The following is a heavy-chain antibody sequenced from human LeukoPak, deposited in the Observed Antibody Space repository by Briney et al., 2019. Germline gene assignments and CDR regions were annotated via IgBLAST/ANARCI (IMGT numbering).Heavy chain of an antibody. Sequence: PSETLSLTCAVYGGSFSGYYWSWIRQPPGKGLEWIGEINHSGSTNYNPSLKSRVTISVDTSKNQFSLKLSSVTAADTAVYYCARPYCGGDCYDYFDYWGQGTLVTVSS. CDR1: GGSFSGYY. CDR2: INHSGST. J-gene: IGHJ4*02. D-gene: IGHD2-21*01. CDR3: ARPYCGGDCYDYFDY. V-gene: IGHV4-34*01.